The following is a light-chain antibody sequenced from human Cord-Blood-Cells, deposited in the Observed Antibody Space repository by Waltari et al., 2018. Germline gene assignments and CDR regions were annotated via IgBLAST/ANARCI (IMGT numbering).Light chain of an antibody. Sequence: DIQMTQSPSSLSASLGDRVTITCRASQSISSYLNWYQQKPGKAPKLLIYAASSLKSEVPSRFSGSVSDTDFTLTLSSLQPEDFATYYCQQSYSTPSTFGQGTKVEIK. CDR3: QQSYSTPST. CDR2: AAS. J-gene: IGKJ1*01. CDR1: QSISSY. V-gene: IGKV1-39*01.